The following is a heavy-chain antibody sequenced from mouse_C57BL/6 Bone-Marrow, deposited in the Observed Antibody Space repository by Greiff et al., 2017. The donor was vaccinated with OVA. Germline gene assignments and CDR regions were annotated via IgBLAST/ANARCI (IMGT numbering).Heavy chain of an antibody. D-gene: IGHD1-1*01. J-gene: IGHJ1*03. CDR2: IHPSDSDT. V-gene: IGHV1-74*01. CDR1: GYTFTSYW. Sequence: QVQLQQSGAELVKPGASVKVSCKASGYTFTSYWMHWVKQRPGQGLEWIGRIHPSDSDTNYNQKFKGKATLTVDKSSSPAYMQLSSLTSEDSAVYYCAIPRPYYGSSYWYFDVWGTGTTVTVSS. CDR3: AIPRPYYGSSYWYFDV.